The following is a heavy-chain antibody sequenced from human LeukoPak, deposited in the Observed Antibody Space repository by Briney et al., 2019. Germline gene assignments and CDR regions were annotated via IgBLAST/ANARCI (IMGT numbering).Heavy chain of an antibody. D-gene: IGHD1-26*01. J-gene: IGHJ6*02. CDR3: AREDRRAPTTGRPVLGFYYYYGMDV. CDR2: ISSSGNTI. CDR1: GFTSSSYE. V-gene: IGHV3-48*03. Sequence: GGSLRLSCAASGFTSSSYEMNWVRQAPGKGREWVSYISSSGNTIYYADSVKGRFTISRDNAKNSLYLQMNSLRAEDTAVYYCAREDRRAPTTGRPVLGFYYYYGMDVWGQGTTVTVSS.